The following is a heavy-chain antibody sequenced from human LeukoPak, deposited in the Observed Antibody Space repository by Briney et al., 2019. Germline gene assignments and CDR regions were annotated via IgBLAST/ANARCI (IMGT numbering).Heavy chain of an antibody. CDR3: ARDVMWLALIDY. J-gene: IGHJ4*02. D-gene: IGHD6-19*01. CDR1: GFTFSDYY. V-gene: IGHV3-11*04. Sequence: GVPLRLSCAASGFTFSDYYMSWIRQAPGKGLAWVSYISSSGTTIYYADSVKGRFTISRDNAKNSLYLQMNSLRAEDTAVYYCARDVMWLALIDYWGQGTLVTVSS. CDR2: ISSSGTTI.